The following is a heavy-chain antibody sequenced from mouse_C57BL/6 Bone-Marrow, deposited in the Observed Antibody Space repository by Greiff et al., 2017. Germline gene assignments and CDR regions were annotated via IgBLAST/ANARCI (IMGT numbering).Heavy chain of an antibody. CDR1: GFTFSSYA. V-gene: IGHV5-4*01. D-gene: IGHD1-1*01. CDR2: LSDGGSYT. CDR3: ARDRKFITTVVEDAMDY. J-gene: IGHJ4*01. Sequence: EVHLVESGGGLVKPGGSLKLSCAASGFTFSSYAMSWVRQTPEKRLEWVATLSDGGSYTYYPDNVKGRFTISRDNAKNNLYLQKSHLKSEDTAMYYCARDRKFITTVVEDAMDYWGQGTSVTVSS.